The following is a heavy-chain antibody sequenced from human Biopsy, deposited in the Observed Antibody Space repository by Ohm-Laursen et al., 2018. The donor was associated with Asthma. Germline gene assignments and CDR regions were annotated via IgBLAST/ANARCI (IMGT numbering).Heavy chain of an antibody. J-gene: IGHJ4*02. V-gene: IGHV4-39*01. CDR2: ISYTGSA. D-gene: IGHD7-27*01. Sequence: SETLSLTCSVSGGSISSGDSYWGWIRQPPGKGLEWMGSISYTGSAYHNPSLKSRVTISVDTSKNHFSLKLSSVTAADTAVYYCARHWDWGSFFDYWGQGTPVTVSS. CDR3: ARHWDWGSFFDY. CDR1: GGSISSGDSY.